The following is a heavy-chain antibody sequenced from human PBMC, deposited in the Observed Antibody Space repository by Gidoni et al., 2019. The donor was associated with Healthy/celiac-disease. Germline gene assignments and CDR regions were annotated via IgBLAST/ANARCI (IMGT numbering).Heavy chain of an antibody. V-gene: IGHV4-31*03. Sequence: QLQLQESGPGLVQPSQTLSITCTVSGGSISMGGYYWSWSRQHPGKGLEWIGYIYYSVSTYYNPSLKSRVTISVDTSKNQFSLKLSSVTAADTALYYCARQALWFGDPNYYGMDVWGQGTTVTVSS. D-gene: IGHD3-10*01. CDR3: ARQALWFGDPNYYGMDV. CDR2: IYYSVST. CDR1: GGSISMGGYY. J-gene: IGHJ6*02.